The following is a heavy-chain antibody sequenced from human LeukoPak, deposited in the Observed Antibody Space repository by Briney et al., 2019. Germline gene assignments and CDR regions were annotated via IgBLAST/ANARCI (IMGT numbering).Heavy chain of an antibody. CDR1: GFTFSSYW. V-gene: IGHV3-74*01. CDR3: ARGGSVATIDY. CDR2: INIDGSST. Sequence: GGSLRLSCAASGFTFSSYWMHWVRQAPGKGLVWVSRINIDGSSTSYADSVKGRFTISRDNAKNTLYLQMNSLRAEDTAVYYCARGGSVATIDYWGQGTLVTVSS. J-gene: IGHJ4*02. D-gene: IGHD5-12*01.